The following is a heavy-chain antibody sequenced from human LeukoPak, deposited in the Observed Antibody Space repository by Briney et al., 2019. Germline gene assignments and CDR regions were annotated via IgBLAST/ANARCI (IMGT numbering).Heavy chain of an antibody. V-gene: IGHV4-59*01. CDR2: IYNSGST. J-gene: IGHJ4*02. Sequence: KPSETLSLTCAVSDGSISSYYWNWIRQPPGKGPEWIGNIYNSGSTDYNPSLKSRVTISVNLSKKLISLKLTSVTAADTALYYCARELPHGGDTLIDIWGQGTLLTVSS. CDR3: ARELPHGGDTLIDI. D-gene: IGHD2-21*02. CDR1: DGSISSYY.